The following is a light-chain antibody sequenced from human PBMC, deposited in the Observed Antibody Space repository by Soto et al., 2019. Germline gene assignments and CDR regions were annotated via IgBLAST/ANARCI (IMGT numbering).Light chain of an antibody. CDR1: QSVSCSY. J-gene: IGKJ1*01. Sequence: MVLTQSPGTLSLSPGERATLACRASQSVSCSYLAWYQPKHGQAPRILIYGASRRDTGIPDRFSGSGSGTDFTLTISRLEPEDCAVYYCQQYGSSAVTFGQGSKVELK. V-gene: IGKV3-20*01. CDR3: QQYGSSAVT. CDR2: GAS.